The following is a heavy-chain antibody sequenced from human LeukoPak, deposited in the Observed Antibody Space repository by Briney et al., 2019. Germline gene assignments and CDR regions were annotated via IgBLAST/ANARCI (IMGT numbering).Heavy chain of an antibody. J-gene: IGHJ4*02. Sequence: SETLSLTCTVSGDSISTSKSYWGWIRQPPLKGLEWIGSIYYTGNTYYNASLKSRVTISVDTSKNQFSLSLTSVTAADTAVYYCARMDRRMITFGGVIVRTTGQYYFDYWGQGTLVTVSS. CDR1: GDSISTSKSY. CDR2: IYYTGNT. CDR3: ARMDRRMITFGGVIVRTTGQYYFDY. D-gene: IGHD3-16*02. V-gene: IGHV4-39*01.